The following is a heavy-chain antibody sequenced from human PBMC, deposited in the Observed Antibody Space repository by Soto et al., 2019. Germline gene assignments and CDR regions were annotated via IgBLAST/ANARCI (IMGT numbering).Heavy chain of an antibody. Sequence: QVQLQESGPGLVKPSGTLSLTCAVSGDSMRSNNWWSWVRQPPGKGLEWIGEIYHSGTTNYNPSLKSRVTISVDKSKNQFSLRLNSVTAADTAFYYCARGGYDSSGYYFRLDHWGQGTLVTVSS. D-gene: IGHD3-22*01. CDR3: ARGGYDSSGYYFRLDH. J-gene: IGHJ4*02. V-gene: IGHV4-4*02. CDR1: GDSMRSNNW. CDR2: IYHSGTT.